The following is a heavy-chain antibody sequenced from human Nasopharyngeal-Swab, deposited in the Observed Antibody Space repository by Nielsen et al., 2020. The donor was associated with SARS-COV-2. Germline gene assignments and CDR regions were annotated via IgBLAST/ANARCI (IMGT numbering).Heavy chain of an antibody. D-gene: IGHD6-6*01. V-gene: IGHV6-1*01. CDR2: TYYRSTWYN. CDR1: GDSVSSNSAT. J-gene: IGHJ4*02. CDR3: ASDRRSGTSSLRSDC. Sequence: SETLSLTCAISGDSVSSNSATWNWIRQSPSRGLEWLGRTYYRSTWYNDYAVSVKSRITINSDTSKNQFSLQLNSVTPEDTAVYYCASDRRSGTSSLRSDCWGQGILVTVSS.